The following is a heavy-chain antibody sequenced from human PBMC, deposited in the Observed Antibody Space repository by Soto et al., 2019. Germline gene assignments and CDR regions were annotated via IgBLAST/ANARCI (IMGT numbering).Heavy chain of an antibody. J-gene: IGHJ5*02. CDR1: GLSITDSEMG. D-gene: IGHD6-19*01. Sequence: QVTLKESGPVLVKPTETLTLSCTVSGLSITDSEMGVSWIRQPPGHPLEWLAHIDSNGEKSYRTFLKSRLAISKATYKSQIVVTMTNMDSADTATYYCARKHLAVAVSPWFDRGGQGIPVTVSS. CDR3: ARKHLAVAVSPWFDR. CDR2: IDSNGEK. V-gene: IGHV2-26*01.